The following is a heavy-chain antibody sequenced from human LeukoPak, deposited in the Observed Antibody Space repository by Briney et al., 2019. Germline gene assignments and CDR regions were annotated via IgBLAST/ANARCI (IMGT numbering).Heavy chain of an antibody. D-gene: IGHD3-3*01. V-gene: IGHV4-4*07. J-gene: IGHJ3*02. CDR1: GGSISSYY. CDR2: IYTSGST. CDR3: ARDKAEFRFLEWVGDAFDI. Sequence: SETLSLTCTVSGGSISSYYWSWIRQPAGKGLEWIGRIYTSGSTNYNPSFKHRVIMSVDTSKNQFSQKRSSVTAEDTAVYYCARDKAEFRFLEWVGDAFDIWGQGTMVTVSS.